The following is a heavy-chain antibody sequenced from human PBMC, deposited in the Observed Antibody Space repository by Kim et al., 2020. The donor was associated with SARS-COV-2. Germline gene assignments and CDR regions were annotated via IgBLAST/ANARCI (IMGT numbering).Heavy chain of an antibody. CDR2: ISYDGSNK. CDR3: ARGYSGSYYYFDY. V-gene: IGHV3-30-3*01. CDR1: GFTFSSYA. D-gene: IGHD1-26*01. J-gene: IGHJ4*02. Sequence: GGSLRLSCAASGFTFSSYAMHWVRQAPGKGLEWVAVISYDGSNKYYADSVKGRFTISRDNSKNTLYLQMNSLRAEDTAVYYCARGYSGSYYYFDYWGQGTLVTVSS.